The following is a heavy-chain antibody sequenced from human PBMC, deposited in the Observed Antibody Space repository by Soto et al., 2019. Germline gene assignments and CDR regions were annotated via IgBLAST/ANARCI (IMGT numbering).Heavy chain of an antibody. CDR2: IAHDGSEK. V-gene: IGHV3-7*01. CDR3: ARYSSGAGDY. D-gene: IGHD6-19*01. J-gene: IGHJ4*02. CDR1: GFTFSSYW. Sequence: PGGSLRLSCAVSGFTFSSYWMSWVRQAPGRGLEWVATIAHDGSEKFYVDSVKGRFTISRDNTKNSLYLQMNSLRAEDTAVYYCARYSSGAGDYWGQGTLVTVSS.